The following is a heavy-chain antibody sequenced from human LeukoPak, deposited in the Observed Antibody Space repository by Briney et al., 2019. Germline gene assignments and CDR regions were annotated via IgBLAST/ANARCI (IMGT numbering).Heavy chain of an antibody. V-gene: IGHV3-23*01. CDR1: GFTFSSYA. D-gene: IGHD6-13*01. Sequence: GGSLRLSCAASGFTFSSYAISWVRQAPGKGLEWVSVISDSGGHTNYADSVKGRFTISRDNPKNTLYLQMNSLRAEDTAVYYCAKAPHSNNWSPYFWGQGTLVTVSS. J-gene: IGHJ4*02. CDR3: AKAPHSNNWSPYF. CDR2: ISDSGGHT.